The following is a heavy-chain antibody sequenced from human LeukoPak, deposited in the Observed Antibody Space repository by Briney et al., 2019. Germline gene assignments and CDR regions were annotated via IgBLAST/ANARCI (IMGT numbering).Heavy chain of an antibody. J-gene: IGHJ4*02. CDR1: GFSLSGYA. CDR3: AKDQDVGYYDSSGYYDY. D-gene: IGHD3-22*01. V-gene: IGHV3-23*01. Sequence: GGSLRLSCAASGFSLSGYAMSWVRQAPGKGLEWVSGISGSGGSTYDADSVKGRFTISRDNSKNTLYPQMNSLRAEDTAVYYCAKDQDVGYYDSSGYYDYWGQGTLVTVSS. CDR2: ISGSGGST.